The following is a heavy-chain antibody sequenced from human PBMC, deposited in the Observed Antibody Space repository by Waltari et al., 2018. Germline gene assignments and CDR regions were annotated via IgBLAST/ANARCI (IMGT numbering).Heavy chain of an antibody. Sequence: EVQLVESGGGLVQPGGSLRLSCAASGFTFSSYWMHWVRQAPGKGLVGVSRINSEGSSTSYAESVKGRFTISRDNAKNTLDLQMNSLRAEDTAVYYCGRGSGSYLGSWGQGTLVTVSS. J-gene: IGHJ5*01. CDR2: INSEGSST. V-gene: IGHV3-74*01. D-gene: IGHD1-26*01. CDR1: GFTFSSYW. CDR3: GRGSGSYLGS.